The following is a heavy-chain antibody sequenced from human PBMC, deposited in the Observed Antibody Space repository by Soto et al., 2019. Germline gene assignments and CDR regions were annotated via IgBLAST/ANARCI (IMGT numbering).Heavy chain of an antibody. J-gene: IGHJ4*02. CDR1: GGTFSSYA. CDR2: IIPIFGTA. V-gene: IGHV1-69*01. Sequence: QVQLVQSGAGVKKPGSAVKVSCRASGGTFSSYAISWVRQAPGQGLEWRGGIIPIFGTADDAQKFQGRVTITADESTSTAYMELSSLRSEDTAVYYCAREEVTYYDSSGYYDYWGQGTLVNVSS. D-gene: IGHD3-22*01. CDR3: AREEVTYYDSSGYYDY.